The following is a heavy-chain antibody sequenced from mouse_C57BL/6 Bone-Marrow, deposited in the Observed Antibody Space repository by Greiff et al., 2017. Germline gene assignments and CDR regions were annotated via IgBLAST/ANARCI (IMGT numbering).Heavy chain of an antibody. J-gene: IGHJ4*01. Sequence: VQLQQPGAELVKPGASVKLSCKASGYTFTSYWINWVKQRPGQGLEWIGYINPGSGCTNYNQKFKDKATLTVDKSSSTAYMQLSSLTSEDSAVYYCARDGRALDYWGQGTSLTVSS. CDR3: ARDGRALDY. V-gene: IGHV1-7*01. CDR1: GYTFTSYW. CDR2: INPGSGCT.